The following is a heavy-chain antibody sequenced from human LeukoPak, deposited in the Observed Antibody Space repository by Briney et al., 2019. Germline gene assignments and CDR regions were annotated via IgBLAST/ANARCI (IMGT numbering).Heavy chain of an antibody. Sequence: VASLKVSCKASGYTLNELSIHWVRQAPGQGLEWMGRIIPILGIANYAQKFQGRVTITADKSTSTAYMELSSLRSEDTAVYYCARDKTVTDYSKNNWGQGTLVTVSS. CDR1: GYTLNELS. J-gene: IGHJ4*02. CDR3: ARDKTVTDYSKNN. V-gene: IGHV1-69*04. CDR2: IIPILGIA. D-gene: IGHD4-11*01.